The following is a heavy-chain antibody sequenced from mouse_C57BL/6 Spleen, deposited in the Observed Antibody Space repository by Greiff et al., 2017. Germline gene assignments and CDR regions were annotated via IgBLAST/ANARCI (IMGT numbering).Heavy chain of an antibody. CDR3: ARAGNWAPCDY. D-gene: IGHD4-1*01. J-gene: IGHJ2*01. V-gene: IGHV1-55*01. CDR2: IYPGSGST. Sequence: QVQLQQSGAELVKPGASVKMSCKASGYTFTSYWITWVKQRPGQGLEWIGDIYPGSGSTNYNEKFKSKATLTVDTSSSTAYMQLSSLTSEDSAVYYCARAGNWAPCDYWGQGTTLTVSS. CDR1: GYTFTSYW.